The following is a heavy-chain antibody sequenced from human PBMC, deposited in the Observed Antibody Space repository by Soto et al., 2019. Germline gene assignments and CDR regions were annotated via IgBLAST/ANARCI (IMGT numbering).Heavy chain of an antibody. J-gene: IGHJ3*02. V-gene: IGHV1-58*01. CDR2: IVVGSGNT. CDR3: AATSIFGVVINRVAFDI. CDR1: GFTFTSSA. Sequence: SVKVSCKASGFTFTSSAVQWVRQARGQRLEWVGWIVVGSGNTNYAQKFQERVTITRDMSTSTAYMELSSLRSEDTAVYYCAATSIFGVVINRVAFDIWGQGTMVTVSS. D-gene: IGHD3-3*01.